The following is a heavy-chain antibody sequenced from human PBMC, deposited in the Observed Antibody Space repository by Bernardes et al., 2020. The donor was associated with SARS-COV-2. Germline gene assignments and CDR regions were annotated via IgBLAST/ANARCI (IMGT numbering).Heavy chain of an antibody. J-gene: IGHJ3*01. Sequence: ASVKVSCKASGYTFTGYYMHWVRQAPGQGLEWMGWIHSNSGDTNYAQTFKGRVTMTRDTSISKAYMELSALTSDDTADYYCAAVTWSQRDGFDFCGQGTVFTVSS. CDR2: IHSNSGDT. V-gene: IGHV1-2*02. CDR3: AAVTWSQRDGFDF. CDR1: GYTFTGYY. D-gene: IGHD6-19*01.